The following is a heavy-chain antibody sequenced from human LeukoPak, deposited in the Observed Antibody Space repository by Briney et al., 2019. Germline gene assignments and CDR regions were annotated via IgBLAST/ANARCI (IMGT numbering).Heavy chain of an antibody. J-gene: IGHJ3*01. CDR2: IESDGTST. Sequence: GGSLRLSCAASGFTFTTSWMHWFRQAPGKGLVWVSRIESDGTSTTYADSVKGRFTISRDNAKNTLYLQMKSLRAEDTAVYYCARDQYSSTWYRGAFDVWGQGTMVSVSS. CDR3: ARDQYSSTWYRGAFDV. CDR1: GFTFTTSW. V-gene: IGHV3-74*01. D-gene: IGHD6-13*01.